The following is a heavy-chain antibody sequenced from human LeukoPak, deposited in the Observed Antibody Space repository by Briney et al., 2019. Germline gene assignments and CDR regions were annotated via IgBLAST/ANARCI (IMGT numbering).Heavy chain of an antibody. CDR2: IYYSGST. CDR1: GGSISSGDYY. CDR3: ARGGYSYYGSSGHYWPHYLYN. J-gene: IGHJ4*02. D-gene: IGHD3-22*01. V-gene: IGHV4-30-4*08. Sequence: PSETLSLTCTVSGGSISSGDYYWSWIRQPPGKGLEWIGYIYYSGSTYYNPPLKSRVTISVDTSKNQFSLKLSSVTAADTAVYYCARGGYSYYGSSGHYWPHYLYNWGQGTLVTVSS.